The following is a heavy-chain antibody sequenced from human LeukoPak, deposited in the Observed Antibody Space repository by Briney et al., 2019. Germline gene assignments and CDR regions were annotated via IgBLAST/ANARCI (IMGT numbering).Heavy chain of an antibody. D-gene: IGHD5-18*01. CDR2: IHYNGNT. Sequence: PSESLSLTCAVSGGSIRSGGYYWSWIRQHPGKGLEWIGYIHYNGNTYYNPSLKSRVTISVDTSKNQFSLKLSSVTAADTAVFYCARGAMGGANWFDPWGQGTLVTVSS. CDR3: ARGAMGGANWFDP. J-gene: IGHJ5*02. V-gene: IGHV4-31*11. CDR1: GGSIRSGGYY.